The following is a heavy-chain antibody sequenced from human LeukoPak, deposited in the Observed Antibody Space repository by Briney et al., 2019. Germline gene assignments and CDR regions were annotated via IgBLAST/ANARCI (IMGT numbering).Heavy chain of an antibody. D-gene: IGHD2/OR15-2a*01. CDR3: VSFYETY. CDR1: GNYW. CDR2: INSDGSWT. J-gene: IGHJ4*02. Sequence: GGSLRLSCAASGNYWMHWVRQVPGKGLVWVSHINSDGSWTSYADSVKGRFTISKDSAKNTVYLQMNSLRAEDTAVYYCVSFYETYWGRGTLVTVSS. V-gene: IGHV3-74*01.